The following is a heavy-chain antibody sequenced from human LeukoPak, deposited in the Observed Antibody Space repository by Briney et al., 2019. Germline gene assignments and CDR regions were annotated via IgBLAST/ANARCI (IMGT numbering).Heavy chain of an antibody. CDR3: ARDANRGSFDY. V-gene: IGHV4-59*01. J-gene: IGHJ4*02. CDR1: GGSISTYY. CDR2: IYYSGRS. Sequence: PSETLSLTCTVSGGSISTYYWTWIRQPPGKGLEWIGYIYYSGRSSYNPALNSRVTILIDTSKKQFSLKLSSVTAADTAVYYCARDANRGSFDYWGRGILVTVSS. D-gene: IGHD2-15*01.